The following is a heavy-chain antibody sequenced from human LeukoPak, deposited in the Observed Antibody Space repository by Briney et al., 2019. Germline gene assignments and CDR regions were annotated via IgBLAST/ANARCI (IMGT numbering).Heavy chain of an antibody. CDR3: ARGCGGSCYSDYFDY. CDR1: GFTFDDYA. V-gene: IGHV3-21*01. D-gene: IGHD2-15*01. Sequence: PGGSLRLSCAASGFTFDDYAMHWVRQAPGKGLEWASNISSSSSYIYYADSVKGRFTISRDNAKNSLYLQMNSLRAEDTAVYYCARGCGGSCYSDYFDYWGQGTLVTVSS. CDR2: ISSSSSYI. J-gene: IGHJ4*02.